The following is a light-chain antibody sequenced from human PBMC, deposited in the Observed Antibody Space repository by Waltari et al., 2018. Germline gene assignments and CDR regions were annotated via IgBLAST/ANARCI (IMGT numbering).Light chain of an antibody. CDR1: NSDVGSYNL. V-gene: IGLV2-23*01. CDR3: CSYAGSTTFYV. J-gene: IGLJ1*01. Sequence: QSALTQPASVSGSPGQSITISCTGTNSDVGSYNLFSWYQQHPGNAHKLMLYESSERPAGGSNRFSGSKPGNTTSLTISGVQAEDEADYYCCSYAGSTTFYVFGTGTKVTVL. CDR2: ESS.